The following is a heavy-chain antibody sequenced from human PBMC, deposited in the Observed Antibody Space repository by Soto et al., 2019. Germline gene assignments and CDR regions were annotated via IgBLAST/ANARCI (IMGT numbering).Heavy chain of an antibody. J-gene: IGHJ3*02. D-gene: IGHD3-22*01. CDR2: FDPEDGET. V-gene: IGHV1-24*01. Sequence: ASVKVSCQVSGYTLTELSMHWVRQAPGKRLEWMGGFDPEDGETIYAQKFQGRVTMTEDTSTDTAYMELSSLRSEDTAVYYCATDPPLTMIDAFDIWGPGTMVTASS. CDR1: GYTLTELS. CDR3: ATDPPLTMIDAFDI.